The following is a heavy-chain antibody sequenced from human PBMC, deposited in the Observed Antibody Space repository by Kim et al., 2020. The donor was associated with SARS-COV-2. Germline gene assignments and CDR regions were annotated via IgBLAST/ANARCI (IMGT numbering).Heavy chain of an antibody. CDR3: TTADHDDYTRD. V-gene: IGHV3-15*01. D-gene: IGHD4-17*01. CDR2: VKSKSFGEKI. CDR1: GFSFSHGW. J-gene: IGHJ4*02. Sequence: GGSLRLSWTASGFSFSHGWMSWVRQAPGKGPEWVARVKSKSFGEKIDYAAPVKGRFNIEREDSRSTVLLQMNNLQTEDTALYYLTTADHDDYTRDLGQG.